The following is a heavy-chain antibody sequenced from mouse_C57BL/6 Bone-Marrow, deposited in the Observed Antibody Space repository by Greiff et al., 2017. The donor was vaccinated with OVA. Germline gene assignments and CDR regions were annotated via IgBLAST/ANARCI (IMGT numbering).Heavy chain of an antibody. V-gene: IGHV14-4*01. Sequence: EVQLQQSGAELVRPGASVKLSCTASGFNIKDDYMHWVKQRPEQGLEWIGWIDPENGDTEYASKFQGKATLTADTSSNTAYLQLSSLTSEDTAVYYCNRWDDYDTWFAYWGQGTLVTVSA. D-gene: IGHD2-4*01. J-gene: IGHJ3*01. CDR1: GFNIKDDY. CDR2: IDPENGDT. CDR3: NRWDDYDTWFAY.